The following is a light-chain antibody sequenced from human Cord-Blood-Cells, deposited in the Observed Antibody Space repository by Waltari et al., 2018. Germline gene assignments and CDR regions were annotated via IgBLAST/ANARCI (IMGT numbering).Light chain of an antibody. V-gene: IGKV1D-8*01. CDR2: AAS. CDR1: QCISSY. J-gene: IGKJ2*01. Sequence: VIWMTQSPSLLSASTGDRVTISCRMSQCISSYLAWYQQRPGKAPELLIYAASTLQSGVPARFSGSGSGTDFTLTISCLHSEDVATYYCQQYYSFPYTFGQGTKLEIK. CDR3: QQYYSFPYT.